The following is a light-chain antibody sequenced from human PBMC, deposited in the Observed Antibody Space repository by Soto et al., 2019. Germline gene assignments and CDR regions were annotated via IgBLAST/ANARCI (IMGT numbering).Light chain of an antibody. CDR2: DAS. CDR1: QSVNSF. Sequence: EIVMTQSPATLSVSPGARATLSCRASQSVNSFLAWYQQKPGQAPRLLIYDASNRATGIPARFSGSGSGTEFTLTISNLQPEDFAMYYCQQYNSHWSWTFGQGTKVDIK. V-gene: IGKV3D-15*01. CDR3: QQYNSHWSWT. J-gene: IGKJ1*01.